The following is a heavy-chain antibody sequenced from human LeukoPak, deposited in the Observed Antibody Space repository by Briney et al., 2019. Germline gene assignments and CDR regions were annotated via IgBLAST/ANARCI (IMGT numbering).Heavy chain of an antibody. CDR1: GGSISSGGYS. V-gene: IGHV4-34*01. CDR2: INHSGST. J-gene: IGHJ6*02. D-gene: IGHD6-6*01. CDR3: ARGDIGARLRV. Sequence: PSETLSLTCAVSGGSISSGGYSWSWIRQPPGKGLEWIGEINHSGSTSYNPSLKSRVTISVDMSKNQFSLKLSSVTAADTAVYYCARGDIGARLRVWGQGTTVTVSS.